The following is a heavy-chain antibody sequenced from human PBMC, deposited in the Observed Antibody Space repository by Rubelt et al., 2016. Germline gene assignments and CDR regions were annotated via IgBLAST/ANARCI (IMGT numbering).Heavy chain of an antibody. D-gene: IGHD2-21*02. CDR2: ISTDGDTL. CDR3: ARDLVGATAH. CDR1: GFTFRDYY. Sequence: QVQLVESGGGLVKRGGSLRLSCAASGFTFRDYYMCWIRQAPGEGLEWVAYISTDGDTLYYADSVEGRFTVPRDNAKNTLYLQMNNLGAEDTAVYYCARDLVGATAHWGQGTLVTVST. V-gene: IGHV3-11*01. J-gene: IGHJ4*02.